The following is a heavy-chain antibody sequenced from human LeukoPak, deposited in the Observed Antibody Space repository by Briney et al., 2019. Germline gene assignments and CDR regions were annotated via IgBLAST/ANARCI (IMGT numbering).Heavy chain of an antibody. Sequence: PSETLSLTCTVSGGSISSSSYYWGWIRQPPGKGLEWIGSIYYSGSTYYNPSLKSRVTISVDTSQNQFSLKLSSVTAADTAVYYCARASSSGWYADHWGQGTLVTVSS. CDR2: IYYSGST. D-gene: IGHD6-19*01. CDR3: ARASSSGWYADH. V-gene: IGHV4-39*07. J-gene: IGHJ4*02. CDR1: GGSISSSSYY.